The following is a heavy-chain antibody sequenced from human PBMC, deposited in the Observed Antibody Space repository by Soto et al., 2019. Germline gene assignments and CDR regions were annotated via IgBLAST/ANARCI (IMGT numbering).Heavy chain of an antibody. J-gene: IGHJ6*02. Sequence: GGSLRLSCAASGFTFSSYGMHWVRQAPGKGLEWVAVIWYDGSNKYYADSVKGRSTISRDNSKNTLYLQMNSLRAEDTAVYYCARGGNTMIVVVITDDYYYGMDVWGQGTTVTVSS. D-gene: IGHD3-22*01. V-gene: IGHV3-33*01. CDR3: ARGGNTMIVVVITDDYYYGMDV. CDR2: IWYDGSNK. CDR1: GFTFSSYG.